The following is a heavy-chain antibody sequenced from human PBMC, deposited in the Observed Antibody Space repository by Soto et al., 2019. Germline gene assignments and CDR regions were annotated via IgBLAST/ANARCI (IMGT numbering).Heavy chain of an antibody. J-gene: IGHJ4*02. CDR1: GFTFSSYA. CDR3: ARDDGSDWYGLTYFDY. Sequence: GGSLRLSCAASGFTFSSYAMSWVRQAPGKGLEWVSAISGSGGSTYYADSVKGRFTISRDNAKNTLYLQMNSLRAEDTAVYYCARDDGSDWYGLTYFDYWGQGTLVTVSS. D-gene: IGHD6-19*01. CDR2: ISGSGGST. V-gene: IGHV3-23*01.